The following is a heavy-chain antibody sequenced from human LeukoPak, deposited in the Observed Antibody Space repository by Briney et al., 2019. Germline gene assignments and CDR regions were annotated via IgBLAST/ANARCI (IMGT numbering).Heavy chain of an antibody. J-gene: IGHJ4*02. CDR1: GYTFTGYY. CDR3: ARGWHSGDDSRGTDFDY. D-gene: IGHD5-12*01. V-gene: IGHV1-46*01. Sequence: ASVMVSCKASGYTFTGYYMHWVRQAPGQGLEWMGIINPSGGSTSYAQKFQGRVTMTRDMSTSTVYMELSSLRSEDTAVYYCARGWHSGDDSRGTDFDYWGQGTLVTVSS. CDR2: INPSGGST.